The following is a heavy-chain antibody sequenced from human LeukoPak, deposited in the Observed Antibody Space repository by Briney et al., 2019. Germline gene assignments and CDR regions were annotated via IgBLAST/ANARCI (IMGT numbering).Heavy chain of an antibody. CDR2: IYTSGST. CDR3: TRGSIFADY. V-gene: IGHV4-61*02. J-gene: IGHJ4*02. D-gene: IGHD3-3*01. Sequence: SETLSLTCTVSGGSISSGSYYWSWIRQPAGKGLEWIGRIYTSGSTNYNPSLKSRVTISGDASKNQVSLKLSSVTAADTAVYYCTRGSIFADYWGQGTLVTVSS. CDR1: GGSISSGSYY.